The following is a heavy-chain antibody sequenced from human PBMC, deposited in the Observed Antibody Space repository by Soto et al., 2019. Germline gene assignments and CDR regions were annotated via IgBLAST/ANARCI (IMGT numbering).Heavy chain of an antibody. CDR3: ARDDYKDGGNNWFDP. CDR2: MYTKERT. Sequence: SETLFLTCTVSGGSITNYYWSWIRQPAGKGLEWIGRMYTKERTNYNLSFKSRVTMSVDTSKNQFSLKLNAVTAADTAVYYCARDDYKDGGNNWFDPWGQGTLVTVSS. V-gene: IGHV4-4*07. CDR1: GGSITNYY. J-gene: IGHJ5*02. D-gene: IGHD3-16*01.